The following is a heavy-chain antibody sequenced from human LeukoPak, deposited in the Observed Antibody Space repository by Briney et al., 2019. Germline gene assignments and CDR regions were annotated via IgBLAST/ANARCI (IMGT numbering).Heavy chain of an antibody. CDR1: GFTFSSYA. V-gene: IGHV3-23*01. J-gene: IGHJ4*02. CDR3: AKDHPFDYYYDSSGYFLY. Sequence: GGSLRLSCAASGFTFSSYAMSWVRQAPGKGLEWVSAISGSGGSTYYADSVKGRFTISSDSSKNTLYLQMNSLRAEDTAVYYCAKDHPFDYYYDSSGYFLYWGQGTLVTVSS. D-gene: IGHD3-22*01. CDR2: ISGSGGST.